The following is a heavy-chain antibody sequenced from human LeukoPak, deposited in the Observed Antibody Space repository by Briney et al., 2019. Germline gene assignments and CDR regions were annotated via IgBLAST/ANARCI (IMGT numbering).Heavy chain of an antibody. D-gene: IGHD6-13*01. Sequence: SQTLPLTCAISGDSVSSKSAAWHWIRQSPSRGLEWLGRTYYRSKWYNDYAVSVKSRITINPDTSKNQFSLQLNSVTPEDTAVYYCARGWRPDPFDYWGQGTLVTVSS. V-gene: IGHV6-1*01. CDR2: TYYRSKWYN. J-gene: IGHJ4*02. CDR1: GDSVSSKSAA. CDR3: ARGWRPDPFDY.